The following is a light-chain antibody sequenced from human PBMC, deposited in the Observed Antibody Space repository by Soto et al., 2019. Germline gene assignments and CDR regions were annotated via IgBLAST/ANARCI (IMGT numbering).Light chain of an antibody. J-gene: IGLJ2*01. CDR3: AAWDDSLNGPV. CDR2: SNN. Sequence: QSVLTQPPSASGTPGQRVTISCSGSSSNIGSNTVNWYQQLPGTAPKLLIYSNNQRPSGVADRFSGSKSGTSASLVISGLQSEDEADYYCAAWDDSLNGPVFGGGTKLTVL. CDR1: SSNIGSNT. V-gene: IGLV1-44*01.